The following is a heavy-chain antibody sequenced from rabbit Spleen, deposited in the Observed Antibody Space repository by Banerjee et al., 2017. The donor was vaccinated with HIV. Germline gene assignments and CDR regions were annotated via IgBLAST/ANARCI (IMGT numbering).Heavy chain of an antibody. CDR2: IYTGNGKT. J-gene: IGHJ6*01. V-gene: IGHV1S40*01. CDR1: GFSFSRSYY. Sequence: QSLEESGGDLVKPEGSLTLTCTASGFSFSRSYYMCWVRQAPGKGLEWIACIYTGNGKTYYASWAKGRFTCSKTSSTTVTLQMTSLTVADTATYFCARDTGSSFSSYGMDLWGPGTLVTVS. CDR3: ARDTGSSFSSYGMDL. D-gene: IGHD8-1*01.